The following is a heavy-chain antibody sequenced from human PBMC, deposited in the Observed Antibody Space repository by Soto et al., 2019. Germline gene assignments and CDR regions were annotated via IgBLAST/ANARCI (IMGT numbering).Heavy chain of an antibody. J-gene: IGHJ3*02. D-gene: IGHD3-22*01. CDR3: ARQGDPYDSSGYYSSRAFDI. Sequence: SETLSLTCTVSGGSISSGGYYWSWIRQHPGKGLEWIGYIYYSGSTYYNPSLKSRVTISVDTSKNQYSLKLSSVTAADTAVYYCARQGDPYDSSGYYSSRAFDIWGQGTMVTVSS. V-gene: IGHV4-31*03. CDR2: IYYSGST. CDR1: GGSISSGGYY.